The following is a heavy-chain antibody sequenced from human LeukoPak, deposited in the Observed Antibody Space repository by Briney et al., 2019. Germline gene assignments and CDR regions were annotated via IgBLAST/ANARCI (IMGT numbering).Heavy chain of an antibody. J-gene: IGHJ4*02. CDR3: ARGDGYCSSASCSAN. CDR2: IRFDGSNK. Sequence: GGSLRLSCAASGFTLNTYGMLWVRQAPGKGLVWVAFIRFDGSNKYYADSVKGRFTISRDNSKNTLYLQMKSLRPEDTAVYYCARGDGYCSSASCSANWGQGTLVTVSS. D-gene: IGHD2-2*03. CDR1: GFTLNTYG. V-gene: IGHV3-30*02.